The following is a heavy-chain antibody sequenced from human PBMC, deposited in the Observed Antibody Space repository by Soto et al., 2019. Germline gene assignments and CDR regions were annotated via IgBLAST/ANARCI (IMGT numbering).Heavy chain of an antibody. CDR3: ARVSDYYDSSGTFDY. V-gene: IGHV1-69*13. J-gene: IGHJ4*02. Sequence: GASVKVSCKAYGGTFSSYAISWVRQAPGQGLEWMGGIIPIFGTANYAQKFQGRVTITADESTSTAYMELSSLRSEDTAVYYCARVSDYYDSSGTFDYWGQGTLVTVSS. D-gene: IGHD3-22*01. CDR2: IIPIFGTA. CDR1: GGTFSSYA.